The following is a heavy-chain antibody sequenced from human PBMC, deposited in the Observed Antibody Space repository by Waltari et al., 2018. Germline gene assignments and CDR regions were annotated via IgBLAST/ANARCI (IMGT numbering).Heavy chain of an antibody. D-gene: IGHD3-22*01. CDR2: FYSRGGT. CDR3: ARGISGDSSGYLDY. Sequence: QVQLQESGPGLVKPSETLSLTCTVSGGSISSYYWSWIRQPPGKGLEWIGYFYSRGGTNDNPSLKSRVTISVDTSKNQFSLKLSSVTAADTAVYYCARGISGDSSGYLDYWGQGTLVTVSS. CDR1: GGSISSYY. J-gene: IGHJ4*02. V-gene: IGHV4-59*01.